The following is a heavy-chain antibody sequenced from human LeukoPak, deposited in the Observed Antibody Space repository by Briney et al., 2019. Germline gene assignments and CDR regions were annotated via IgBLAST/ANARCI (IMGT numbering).Heavy chain of an antibody. CDR3: ARDPESGYHYFDY. CDR2: ISSGSSTT. CDR1: GFTFSSYS. J-gene: IGHJ4*02. V-gene: IGHV3-48*01. Sequence: GGSLRLSCAASGFTFSSYSMNWVRQAPGKGLEWVSYISSGSSTTYYADSVKGRFTISKDNAKNSLFLQMNSLRAEDTAVYYCARDPESGYHYFDYWGQGTLVTVS. D-gene: IGHD3-3*01.